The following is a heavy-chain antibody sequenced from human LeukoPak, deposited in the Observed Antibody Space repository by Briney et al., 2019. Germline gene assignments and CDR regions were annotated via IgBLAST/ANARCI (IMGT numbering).Heavy chain of an antibody. CDR3: ARDLANYYYYGMDV. J-gene: IGHJ6*04. Sequence: GRSLRLSCAASGFTFSSYAMHWVRQAPGKALELVAVISYDGSNKYYADSVKGRFTISRDNSKNTLYLQMNSLRAEDTAVYYCARDLANYYYYGMDVWGKGTTVTVSS. CDR2: ISYDGSNK. V-gene: IGHV3-30*04. CDR1: GFTFSSYA.